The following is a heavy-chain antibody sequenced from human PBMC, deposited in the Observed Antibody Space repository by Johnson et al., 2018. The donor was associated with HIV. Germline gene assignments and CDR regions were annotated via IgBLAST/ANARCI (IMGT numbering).Heavy chain of an antibody. CDR2: IYSGGST. D-gene: IGHD6-13*01. V-gene: IGHV3-66*01. J-gene: IGHJ3*02. CDR1: GFTFSDYC. Sequence: VQLVESGGDLVKPGGSLRLSCAASGFTFSDYCMSWIRQAPGKGLEWVSVIYSGGSTYYADSVKGRFTISRDNSKNTLYLQMNSLRAEDTAVYYCARDDSRDGKSFDIWGQGTMVTVSS. CDR3: ARDDSRDGKSFDI.